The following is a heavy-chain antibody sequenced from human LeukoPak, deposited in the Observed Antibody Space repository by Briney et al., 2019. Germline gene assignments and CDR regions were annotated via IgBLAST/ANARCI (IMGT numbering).Heavy chain of an antibody. J-gene: IGHJ4*02. V-gene: IGHV3-21*04. CDR2: LTPSGDST. CDR1: GFTFSTSI. D-gene: IGHD2-2*01. CDR3: ARTCGSSSCYPHY. Sequence: GGSLRLSCAASGFTFSTSIMNWVRQAPGRGLEWVASLTPSGDSTYHADSLKGRFTISRDNAKNSLYLQLNSLRGDDTAVYYCARTCGSSSCYPHYWGQGTLVTVSS.